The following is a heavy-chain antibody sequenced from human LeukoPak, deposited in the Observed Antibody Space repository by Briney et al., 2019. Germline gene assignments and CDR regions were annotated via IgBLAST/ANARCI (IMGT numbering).Heavy chain of an antibody. Sequence: GGSLRLSCAASGITFSTYAMHWVRQAPGRGLEWVAFISYDNTYKDFADSVKGRFTISRDNSKNTLFLEMNSLRPEDTAVYYCASSPSALYRHFDYWGQGALATVSS. V-gene: IGHV3-30*04. CDR1: GITFSTYA. CDR3: ASSPSALYRHFDY. CDR2: ISYDNTYK. D-gene: IGHD3-16*02. J-gene: IGHJ4*02.